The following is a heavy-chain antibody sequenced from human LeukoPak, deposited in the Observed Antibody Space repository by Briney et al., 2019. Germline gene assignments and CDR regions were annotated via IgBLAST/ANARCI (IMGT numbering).Heavy chain of an antibody. D-gene: IGHD1-26*01. J-gene: IGHJ4*02. CDR1: GYSISSGYY. CDR3: ASGVKVGATGYFDY. Sequence: SETLSLTCTVSGYSISSGYYWGWIRQPPGKGLEWIGSIYHSGSTYYNPSLKSRVTISVDKSKNQFSLKLSSVTAADTAVYYCASGVKVGATGYFDYWGQGTLVTVSS. CDR2: IYHSGST. V-gene: IGHV4-38-2*02.